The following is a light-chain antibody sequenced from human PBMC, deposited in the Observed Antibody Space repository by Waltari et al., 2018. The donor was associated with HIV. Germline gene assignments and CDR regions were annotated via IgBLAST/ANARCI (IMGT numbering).Light chain of an antibody. Sequence: SYILTQPPSVSVAPGQKARITFMGNNIATRSVPWYQRKPGQAPVLVIYDDSDRPSGFADRFSGSNSGNTATLTITRVEPGDEADYYCQVWDSRSDYVFGVGTKVTVL. CDR3: QVWDSRSDYV. J-gene: IGLJ1*01. CDR1: NIATRS. V-gene: IGLV3-21*02. CDR2: DDS.